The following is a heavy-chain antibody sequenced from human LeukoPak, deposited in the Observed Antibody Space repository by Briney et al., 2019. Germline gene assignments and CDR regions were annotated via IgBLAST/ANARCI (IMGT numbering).Heavy chain of an antibody. CDR3: AKEEGWAQVWRVLDY. J-gene: IGHJ4*02. Sequence: GGSLRLSCAASGFTFSSYAKSWVRQAPGKGLEWVLAISGSGGSTYYADSVKGRFTISRDNSKNALYLQMNSLRAEDTAVYYCAKEEGWAQVWRVLDYWGQGTLVTVSS. CDR1: GFTFSSYA. CDR2: ISGSGGST. D-gene: IGHD3-3*01. V-gene: IGHV3-23*01.